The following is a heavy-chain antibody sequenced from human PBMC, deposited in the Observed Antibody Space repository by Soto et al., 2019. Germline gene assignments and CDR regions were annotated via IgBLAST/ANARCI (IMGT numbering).Heavy chain of an antibody. V-gene: IGHV2-5*02. CDR1: GFSLSTSGVG. Sequence: QITLKESGPPLVRPTQTLTLTCTFSGFSLSTSGVGVGWIRQPPGKALEWLALIYWDDDKRYSPSLKSRLTIPKDTSKNQVVLTMTNMDHVDTATYYCAHSRCGGDCLQSYSSHYYYGMDVWGQGTTVTVSS. CDR2: IYWDDDK. CDR3: AHSRCGGDCLQSYSSHYYYGMDV. D-gene: IGHD2-21*02. J-gene: IGHJ6*02.